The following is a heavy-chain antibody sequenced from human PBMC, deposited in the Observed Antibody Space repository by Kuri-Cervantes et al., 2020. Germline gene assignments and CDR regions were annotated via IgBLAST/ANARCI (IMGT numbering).Heavy chain of an antibody. CDR1: GFTFSSYA. Sequence: LSLTCAASGFTFSSYAMSWVRQAPGKGLEWVSAISGSGGSTYYADSVKGRFTISRDNSKNTLYLQMNSLRAEDTAVYYCAKVTYYDFWSGYYEYYFDYWGQGTLVTVSS. J-gene: IGHJ4*02. V-gene: IGHV3-23*01. D-gene: IGHD3-3*01. CDR3: AKVTYYDFWSGYYEYYFDY. CDR2: ISGSGGST.